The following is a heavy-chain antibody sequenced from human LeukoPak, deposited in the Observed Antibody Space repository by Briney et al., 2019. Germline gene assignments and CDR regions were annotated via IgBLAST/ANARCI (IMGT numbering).Heavy chain of an antibody. CDR3: ARDQEYFKGYMDV. J-gene: IGHJ6*03. CDR1: GGSISSYY. D-gene: IGHD2/OR15-2a*01. CDR2: ISYSGST. Sequence: SETLSLTCTVSGGSISSYYWSWIRQTPGKGLEWIGYISYSGSTNYNPSLKSRVTISVDTSKNQFSLKLSSVTAADTAVYYCARDQEYFKGYMDVWGKGTTVTVSS. V-gene: IGHV4-59*12.